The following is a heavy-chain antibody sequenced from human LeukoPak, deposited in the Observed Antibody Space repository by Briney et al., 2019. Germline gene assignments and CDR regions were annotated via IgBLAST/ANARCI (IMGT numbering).Heavy chain of an antibody. V-gene: IGHV4-34*01. D-gene: IGHD3-22*01. CDR3: ARGRAINGSYYDDSSGSYGLDV. CDR2: INHSGST. J-gene: IGHJ6*01. CDR1: GGSFSGYY. Sequence: SETLSLTCAVYGGSFSGYYWSWIRQPPGKGLEWIGEINHSGSTNYNPSLKSRVTISVDTSKNQFSLKLSSVTAADTAVYYCARGRAINGSYYDDSSGSYGLDVSGQGTTVTVSS.